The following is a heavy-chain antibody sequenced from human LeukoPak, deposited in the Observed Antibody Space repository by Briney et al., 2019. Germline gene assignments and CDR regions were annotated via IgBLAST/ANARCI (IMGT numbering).Heavy chain of an antibody. Sequence: GGSLRLSCAASGFTFSDYYMSWIRQAPGKGLEWVSYISGSGSTVYYATSVRGRFTISRDNAKNSLFLQMNSLRAEDTAVYYCARDRGNSDPGDWFDSWGQGTLVTVSS. V-gene: IGHV3-11*01. CDR3: ARDRGNSDPGDWFDS. CDR1: GFTFSDYY. J-gene: IGHJ5*01. D-gene: IGHD4-23*01. CDR2: ISGSGSTV.